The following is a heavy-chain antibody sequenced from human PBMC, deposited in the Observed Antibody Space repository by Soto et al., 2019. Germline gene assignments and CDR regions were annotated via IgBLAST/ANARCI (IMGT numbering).Heavy chain of an antibody. D-gene: IGHD6-13*01. CDR2: IYYSGST. CDR3: ARFDSSPWFDP. J-gene: IGHJ5*02. Sequence: SETLSLTCTVSGGSISGYYWSWIRQPPGKGLEWIGYIYYSGSTNYNPSLKSRVTISVDTSKNPFSLKLSSVTAADTAVYYRARFDSSPWFDPWGQGTLVTDSS. V-gene: IGHV4-59*01. CDR1: GGSISGYY.